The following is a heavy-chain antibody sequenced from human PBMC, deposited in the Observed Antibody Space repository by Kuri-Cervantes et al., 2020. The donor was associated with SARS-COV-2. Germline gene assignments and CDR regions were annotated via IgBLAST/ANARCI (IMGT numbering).Heavy chain of an antibody. J-gene: IGHJ4*02. D-gene: IGHD6-13*01. V-gene: IGHV1-24*01. CDR2: VDPEDGET. Sequence: ASVKVSCKVSGYTLTELSMHWVRQAPGKGLEWMGLVDPEDGETIYAEKFQGRVTITADTSTDTAYMELSSPRSEDTAVYYCATFPAADVRGVFDYWGQGTLVTVSS. CDR1: GYTLTELS. CDR3: ATFPAADVRGVFDY.